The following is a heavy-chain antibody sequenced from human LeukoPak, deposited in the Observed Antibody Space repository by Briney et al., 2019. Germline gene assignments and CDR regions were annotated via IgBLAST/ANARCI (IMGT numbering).Heavy chain of an antibody. CDR3: ARYIVVVPAAIKGRWFDP. CDR1: GGSISSYY. D-gene: IGHD2-2*02. V-gene: IGHV4-59*06. Sequence: KTSETLSLTCTVSGGSISSYYWSWIRQHPGKGLEWIGYIYYSGSTYYNPSLKSRVTISVDTSKNQFSLKLSSVTAADTAVYYCARYIVVVPAAIKGRWFDPWGQGTLVTVSS. CDR2: IYYSGST. J-gene: IGHJ5*02.